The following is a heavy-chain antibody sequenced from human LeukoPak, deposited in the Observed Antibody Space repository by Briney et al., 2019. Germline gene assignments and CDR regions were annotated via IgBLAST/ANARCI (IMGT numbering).Heavy chain of an antibody. CDR1: GFTFSSYS. D-gene: IGHD3-16*02. J-gene: IGHJ4*02. V-gene: IGHV3-21*01. Sequence: GGSLRLSCAASGFTFSSYSMNWVRQAPGKGPEWVSSISSSSSYIYYADSVKGRFTISRDNAKNSLYLQMNSLRAEDTAVYYCARDPTFGGVIADDYWGQGTLVTVSS. CDR2: ISSSSSYI. CDR3: ARDPTFGGVIADDY.